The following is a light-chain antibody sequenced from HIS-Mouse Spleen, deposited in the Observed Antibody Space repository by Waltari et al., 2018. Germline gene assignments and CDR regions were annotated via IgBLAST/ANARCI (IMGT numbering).Light chain of an antibody. CDR3: SSYAGSNNVV. CDR1: SSDVGSYNL. V-gene: IGLV2-8*01. CDR2: EVS. Sequence: QSALTQPASVSGSPGQSITISCTGTSSDVGSYNLVSWYQQHPGKAPKLMIYEVSKRPSGVPDRFSGSKSGNTASLTVSGLQAEDEADYYCSSYAGSNNVVFGGGTK. J-gene: IGLJ2*01.